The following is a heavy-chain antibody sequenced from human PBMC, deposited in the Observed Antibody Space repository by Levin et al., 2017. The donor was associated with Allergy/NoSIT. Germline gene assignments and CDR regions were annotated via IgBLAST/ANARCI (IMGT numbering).Heavy chain of an antibody. CDR3: ARVTYNWNDRALDY. Sequence: GGSLRLSCAASGFTFSSYAMHWVRQAPGKGLEWVAVISYDGSNKYYADSVKGRFTISRDNSKNTLYLQMNSLRAEDTAVYYCARVTYNWNDRALDYWGQGTLVTVSS. CDR2: ISYDGSNK. V-gene: IGHV3-30-3*01. J-gene: IGHJ4*02. CDR1: GFTFSSYA. D-gene: IGHD1-1*01.